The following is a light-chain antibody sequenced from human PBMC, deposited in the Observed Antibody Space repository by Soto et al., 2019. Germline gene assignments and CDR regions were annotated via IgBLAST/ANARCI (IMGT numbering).Light chain of an antibody. CDR2: EVS. Sequence: QSFLTQPASVSGAPGQSITISCTGNSSDVGGYNYVSWYQQHPGKAPKLMIYEVSHRPSGVSNRFSGSKSANTASLTISGLQAEDEADYYCSSYTSKNTRVFGGGTKLTVL. J-gene: IGLJ3*02. V-gene: IGLV2-14*01. CDR3: SSYTSKNTRV. CDR1: SSDVGGYNY.